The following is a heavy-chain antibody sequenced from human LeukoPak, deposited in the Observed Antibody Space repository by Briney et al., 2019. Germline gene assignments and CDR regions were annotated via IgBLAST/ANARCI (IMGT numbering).Heavy chain of an antibody. Sequence: ASVKVSCKASGYTFTSYGISWVRQAPGQGLEWMGWINPNSGGTNYAQKFQGRVTMTRDTSISTAYMELSRLRSDDTAVYYCARALAGSGYDFRWFDPWGQGTLVTVSS. CDR1: GYTFTSYG. CDR3: ARALAGSGYDFRWFDP. CDR2: INPNSGGT. D-gene: IGHD5-12*01. J-gene: IGHJ5*02. V-gene: IGHV1-2*02.